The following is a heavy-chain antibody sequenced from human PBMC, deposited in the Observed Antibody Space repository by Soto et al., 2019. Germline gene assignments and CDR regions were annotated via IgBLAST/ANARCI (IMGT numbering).Heavy chain of an antibody. CDR2: IIPTLATA. Sequence: QVQLVQSGAEVKKPGSSVKVSCKASGGSFSRYAISWVRQAPGQGLEWMGGIIPTLATANYPQKFQGRVTITADESTSTSYMDLNRLRSEDTAIYYCTTLYYTYFDNWGQGTLVTVSS. CDR3: TTLYYTYFDN. V-gene: IGHV1-69*11. D-gene: IGHD2-8*01. CDR1: GGSFSRYA. J-gene: IGHJ4*02.